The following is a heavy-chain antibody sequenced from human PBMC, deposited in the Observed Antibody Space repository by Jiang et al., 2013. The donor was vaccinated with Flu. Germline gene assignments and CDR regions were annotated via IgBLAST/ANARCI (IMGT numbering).Heavy chain of an antibody. J-gene: IGHJ4*02. CDR3: TTDPLYSGTLPATEDF. V-gene: IGHV3-15*07. CDR1: GFTFSNAW. Sequence: VQLLESGGGLVKPGGSLRVSCAASGFTFSNAWMNWVRQAPGKGLEWVGRIKSKTDGETTDYAAPVKGRFTISRDDSKNTLFLQMNSLKAEDTALYYCTTDPLYSGTLPATEDFWGQGTLVTVSS. D-gene: IGHD5-12*01. CDR2: IKSKTDGETT.